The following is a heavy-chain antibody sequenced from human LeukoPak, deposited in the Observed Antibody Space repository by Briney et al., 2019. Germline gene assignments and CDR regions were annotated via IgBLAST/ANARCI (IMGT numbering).Heavy chain of an antibody. Sequence: ASVKVSCKASGYTFTSYGISWVRQAPGQGLEWMGWTSAYNGNTNYAQKLQGRVTMTTDTSTSTACMEPRSLRSDDTAVYYCARVGGSSWYGREWFDPWGQGTLVTVSS. CDR1: GYTFTSYG. V-gene: IGHV1-18*01. J-gene: IGHJ5*02. D-gene: IGHD6-13*01. CDR3: ARVGGSSWYGREWFDP. CDR2: TSAYNGNT.